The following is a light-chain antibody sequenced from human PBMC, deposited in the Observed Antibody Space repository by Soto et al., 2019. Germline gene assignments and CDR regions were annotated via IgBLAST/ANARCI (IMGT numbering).Light chain of an antibody. CDR3: QHYNSYSET. J-gene: IGKJ1*01. Sequence: DIHLTHSTSTGSVGERDTFTCRASKTISSWLAWYQQKPGKAPKLLIYKASTLESGVPSRFSGSGSGTEFTLTISSLQPDDFATYYCQHYNSYSETFGQGTKVDI. CDR1: KTISSW. V-gene: IGKV1-5*03. CDR2: KAS.